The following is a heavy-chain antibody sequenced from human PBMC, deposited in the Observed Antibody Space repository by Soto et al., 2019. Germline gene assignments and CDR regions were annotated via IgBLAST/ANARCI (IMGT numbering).Heavy chain of an antibody. Sequence: ESGPTLGNPTQTLTLACTFSWFSLSTSGMCVSWIRQPPGKALEWLALIDWDDDKYYSTSLKTRLTISKDTSKNQVVLTMTNMDPVDTATYYCARITWPVPYYYGMDVWGQGTTVTVSS. CDR1: WFSLSTSGMC. CDR2: IDWDDDK. V-gene: IGHV2-70*01. CDR3: ARITWPVPYYYGMDV. J-gene: IGHJ6*02.